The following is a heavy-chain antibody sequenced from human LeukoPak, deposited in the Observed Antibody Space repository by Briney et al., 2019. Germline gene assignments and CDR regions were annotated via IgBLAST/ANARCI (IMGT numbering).Heavy chain of an antibody. J-gene: IGHJ4*02. CDR3: AKDLFRSTWSFDY. CDR2: IWYDGSNK. D-gene: IGHD1-1*01. CDR1: GFTFSSCG. Sequence: PGGSLRLSCAASGFTFSSCGMHWVRQAPGKGLEWVAVIWYDGSNKYYADSVKGRFTISRDNSKNTLYLQMNSLRAEDTAVYYCAKDLFRSTWSFDYWGQGTLVTVSS. V-gene: IGHV3-33*06.